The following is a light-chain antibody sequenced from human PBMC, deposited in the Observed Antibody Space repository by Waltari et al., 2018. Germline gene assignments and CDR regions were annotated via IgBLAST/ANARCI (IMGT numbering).Light chain of an antibody. CDR2: KDS. Sequence: SYELTQPSSVSVSPGQTARITCSGDVLAKKYARWFQQKPGQAPVLVIYKDSERPSGIPERFSGSSSGTTVTLTISGAQVEDEADYYWYSAADNNLEWVFGGGTKLTVL. CDR1: VLAKKY. J-gene: IGLJ3*02. CDR3: YSAADNNLEWV. V-gene: IGLV3-27*01.